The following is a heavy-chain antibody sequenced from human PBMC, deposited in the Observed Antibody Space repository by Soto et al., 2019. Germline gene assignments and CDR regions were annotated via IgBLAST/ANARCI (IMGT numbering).Heavy chain of an antibody. D-gene: IGHD5-18*01. CDR1: GGSIRSGGYY. J-gene: IGHJ6*02. V-gene: IGHV4-31*03. Sequence: SETLSLTCTVSGGSIRSGGYYWSWVRQNPRRGLEWIGNIYYSGTTYYNPSLKSRLTISVDTSKNQFSLNLSSVTAADTAVYYCARDRLMATAGTARHYFGLDVWGQGTTVTVSS. CDR3: ARDRLMATAGTARHYFGLDV. CDR2: IYYSGTT.